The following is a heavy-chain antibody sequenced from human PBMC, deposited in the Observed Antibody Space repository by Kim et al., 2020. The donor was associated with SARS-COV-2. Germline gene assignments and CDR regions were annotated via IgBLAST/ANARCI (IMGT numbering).Heavy chain of an antibody. V-gene: IGHV3-53*01. CDR2: IYSGGST. Sequence: GGSLRLSCAASGFTVSSNYMSWVRQAPGKGLEWVSVIYSGGSTYYADSVKGRFTISRDNSKNTLYLQMNSLRAEDTAVYYCARRINYYGFSGGMDVWGQGTTVTVSS. CDR1: GFTVSSNY. D-gene: IGHD3-10*01. CDR3: ARRINYYGFSGGMDV. J-gene: IGHJ6*02.